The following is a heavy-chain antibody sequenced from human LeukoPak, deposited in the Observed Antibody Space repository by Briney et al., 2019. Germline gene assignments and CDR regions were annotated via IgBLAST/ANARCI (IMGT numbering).Heavy chain of an antibody. CDR1: GGSISSYY. Sequence: SETLSLTCTVSGGSISSYYWSWIRQPPGKGLEWIGYIYYSGSTNYNPSLKTRVTISIDTSKNQFSLKLTSVTAADTAIFYCASGYFVHTFDFWGQGTLGTVSS. CDR3: ASGYFVHTFDF. J-gene: IGHJ4*02. V-gene: IGHV4-59*08. CDR2: IYYSGST. D-gene: IGHD2-2*03.